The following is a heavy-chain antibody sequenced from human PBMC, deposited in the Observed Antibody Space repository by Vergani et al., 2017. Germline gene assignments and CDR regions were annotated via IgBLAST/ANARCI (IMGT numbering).Heavy chain of an antibody. J-gene: IGHJ6*02. CDR2: IYYSGST. CDR1: GGSISSSSYY. CDR3: ASWVGSTVDYYGMDV. D-gene: IGHD1-7*01. Sequence: QLQLQESGPGLVKPSETLSLTCTVSGGSISSSSYYWGWIRQPPGKGLEWIGSIYYSGSTYYNPSLKSRVTISVDTSKNQFSLKLSSVTAADTAVYYCASWVGSTVDYYGMDVWGQGP. V-gene: IGHV4-39*01.